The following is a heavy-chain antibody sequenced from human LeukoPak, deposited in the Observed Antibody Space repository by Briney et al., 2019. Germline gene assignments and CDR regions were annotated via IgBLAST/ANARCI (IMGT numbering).Heavy chain of an antibody. Sequence: SETLSLTCTVSGGSISSYYWSWIRQPPGKGLEWIGYIYYSGSTNYNPSLKSRVTISVDTSKYQFSLKLSSVTAADTAVYYCARGAADIVGATPPDYWGQGTLVTVSS. D-gene: IGHD1-26*01. CDR3: ARGAADIVGATPPDY. CDR1: GGSISSYY. CDR2: IYYSGST. J-gene: IGHJ4*02. V-gene: IGHV4-59*01.